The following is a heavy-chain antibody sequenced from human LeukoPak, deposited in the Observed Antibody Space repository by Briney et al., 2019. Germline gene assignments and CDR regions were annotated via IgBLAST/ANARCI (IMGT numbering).Heavy chain of an antibody. CDR3: ARMSDPIATSSTVTTRYYFDY. CDR1: GYSFTSYW. J-gene: IGHJ4*02. Sequence: GESLKISCKGSGYSFTSYWIGWVRQMPGKGLEWMGIIYPGDSNTRYSPSFQGQVTISADKSISTAYLQWSSLKASDTAMYYCARMSDPIATSSTVTTRYYFDYWGQGTLVTVSS. D-gene: IGHD4-11*01. CDR2: IYPGDSNT. V-gene: IGHV5-51*01.